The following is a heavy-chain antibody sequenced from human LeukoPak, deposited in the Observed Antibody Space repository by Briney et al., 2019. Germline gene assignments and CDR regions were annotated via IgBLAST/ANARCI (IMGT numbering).Heavy chain of an antibody. Sequence: GGSLRLSCAASGFTFSSYAMSWVRQAPGKGLEWVSAISGSGGSTYYADSVKGRFTISRDNSKNTLYLQMNSLRAEDTAVYYCAKGLGSSGWYYYHYMDVWGKGTTVTVSS. CDR3: AKGLGSSGWYYYHYMDV. D-gene: IGHD6-19*01. J-gene: IGHJ6*03. CDR1: GFTFSSYA. V-gene: IGHV3-23*01. CDR2: ISGSGGST.